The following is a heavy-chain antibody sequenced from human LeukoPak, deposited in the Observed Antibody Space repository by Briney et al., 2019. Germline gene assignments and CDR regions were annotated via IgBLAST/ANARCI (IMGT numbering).Heavy chain of an antibody. V-gene: IGHV1-69*01. CDR3: ARVGYCSSTSCYGYYYYMDV. D-gene: IGHD2-2*01. CDR1: GGTFSSYA. J-gene: IGHJ6*03. CDR2: IIPIFGTA. Sequence: ASVKVSCKASGGTFSSYAISWVRQAPGQGLEWMGGIIPIFGTANYAQKFQGRVTITADESTSTAYMELSSLRSEDTAVYYCARVGYCSSTSCYGYYYYMDVWGKGTTVTISS.